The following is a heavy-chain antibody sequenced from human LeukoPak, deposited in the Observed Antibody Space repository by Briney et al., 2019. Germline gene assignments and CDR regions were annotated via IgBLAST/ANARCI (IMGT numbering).Heavy chain of an antibody. CDR3: ARTPRIAAAESFDF. D-gene: IGHD6-13*01. CDR2: ITSSGST. CDR1: SGPISSGTYY. J-gene: IGHJ4*02. Sequence: PSQTLSLTCTVSSGPISSGTYYWSWIRQPAGRGLEWIGRITSSGSTNYNPSLKNRVTISVDTSKNHFSLKLSSVTAADTAVYYCARTPRIAAAESFDFWGQGTLVTVSS. V-gene: IGHV4-61*02.